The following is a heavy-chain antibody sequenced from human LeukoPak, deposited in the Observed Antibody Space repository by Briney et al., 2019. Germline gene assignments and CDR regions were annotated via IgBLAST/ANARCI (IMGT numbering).Heavy chain of an antibody. CDR1: GFTFSSYG. J-gene: IGHJ4*02. Sequence: GRSLRLSCAASGFTFSSYGMHWVRQAPGKGLEGVAVISDDGSNKYYADSVNDRFTISRDNSKNTLYLQMNSLRADDTAVYYCAKEGGSGSYPHYYFDYWGQGTLVTVSS. D-gene: IGHD3-10*01. CDR2: ISDDGSNK. V-gene: IGHV3-30*18. CDR3: AKEGGSGSYPHYYFDY.